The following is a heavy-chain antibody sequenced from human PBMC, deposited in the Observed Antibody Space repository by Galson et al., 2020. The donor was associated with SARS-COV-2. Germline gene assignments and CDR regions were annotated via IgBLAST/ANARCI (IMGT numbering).Heavy chain of an antibody. CDR2: ISYDGSNK. CDR3: ARGRDGSYSAFDY. CDR1: GFTFSSYG. V-gene: IGHV3-30*03. Sequence: GESLKISCVASGFTFSSYGMDWVRQAPGKGLEWVAVISYDGSNKYYADSVKGRFTISRDNSKNTLYLQMNSLRAEDTAVYYCARGRDGSYSAFDYWGQGTLVTVSS. D-gene: IGHD1-26*01. J-gene: IGHJ4*02.